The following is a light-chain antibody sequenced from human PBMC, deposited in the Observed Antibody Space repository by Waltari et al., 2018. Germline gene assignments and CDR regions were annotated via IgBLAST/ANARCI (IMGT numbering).Light chain of an antibody. V-gene: IGLV2-14*03. J-gene: IGLJ3*02. Sequence: QSALTQPASVSGSPGQSITISCTGTATDVGGYNYVSWYQQHPGKAPKLIIFDVSSLPSGISNHFSGSKFGNTASLTISGVQPEDEADYYCCSFTSSSTWVFGGGTKLTVL. CDR3: CSFTSSSTWV. CDR1: ATDVGGYNY. CDR2: DVS.